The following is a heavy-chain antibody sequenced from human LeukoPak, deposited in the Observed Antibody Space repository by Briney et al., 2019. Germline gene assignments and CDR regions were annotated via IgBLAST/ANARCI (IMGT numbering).Heavy chain of an antibody. J-gene: IGHJ3*02. CDR1: GFTFSSYN. Sequence: GGSLRLSCAASGFTFSSYNMNWVRQAPGEGLEWVSFISSSSGTIYYADSVKGRFTISRDNAKNSLYLQMNSLRDEDTAVYYCARRGGSYYVFDIWGQGTLVTVSS. CDR2: ISSSSGTI. V-gene: IGHV3-48*02. D-gene: IGHD1-26*01. CDR3: ARRGGSYYVFDI.